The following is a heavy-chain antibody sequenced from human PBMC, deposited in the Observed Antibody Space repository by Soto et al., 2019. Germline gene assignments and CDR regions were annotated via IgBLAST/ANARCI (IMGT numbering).Heavy chain of an antibody. CDR1: GGTFSSYA. D-gene: IGHD3-22*01. Sequence: QVQLVQSGAEVKKPGSSVKVSCKASGGTFSSYAISWVRQAPGQGLEWMGGIIPIFGTANYAQKFQGRGTITADESTSTAYMELSSLRSEDTAVYYCARDLDDSSGYYHYYGMDVWGQGTTVTVSS. CDR3: ARDLDDSSGYYHYYGMDV. V-gene: IGHV1-69*01. J-gene: IGHJ6*02. CDR2: IIPIFGTA.